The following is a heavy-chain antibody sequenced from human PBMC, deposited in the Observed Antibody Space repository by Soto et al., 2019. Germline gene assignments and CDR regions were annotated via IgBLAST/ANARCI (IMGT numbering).Heavy chain of an antibody. CDR1: GGSISSGDYY. V-gene: IGHV4-30-4*01. CDR3: ARDHVQRGYCSGGSCYAGRTYYYYGMDV. CDR2: IYYSGST. D-gene: IGHD2-15*01. J-gene: IGHJ6*02. Sequence: SETLSLTCTVSGGSISSGDYYWSWIRQPPGKGLEWIGYIYYSGSTYYNPSLKGRVTISVDTSKNQFSLKLSSVTAADTAVYYCARDHVQRGYCSGGSCYAGRTYYYYGMDVWGQGTTVTVSS.